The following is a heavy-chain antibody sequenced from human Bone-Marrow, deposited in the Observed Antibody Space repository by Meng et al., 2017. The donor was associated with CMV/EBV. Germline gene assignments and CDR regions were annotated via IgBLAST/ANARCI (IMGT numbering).Heavy chain of an antibody. CDR1: GFTSSSYA. CDR2: ISYDGSNK. CDR3: ARDVGYCSSTSCYGWFDP. Sequence: GEFLKISCASSGFTSSSYAMHWVRQAPGKGLEWVAVISYDGSNKYYADSVKGRFIISRDNSKNTLYLQMNSLRAEDTAVYYCARDVGYCSSTSCYGWFDPWGQGTLVTFSS. D-gene: IGHD2-2*03. V-gene: IGHV3-30-3*01. J-gene: IGHJ5*02.